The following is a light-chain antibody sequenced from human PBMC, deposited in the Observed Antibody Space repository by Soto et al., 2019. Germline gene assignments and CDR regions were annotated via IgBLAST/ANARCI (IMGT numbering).Light chain of an antibody. V-gene: IGKV3-20*01. Sequence: EIVLTQSPGTLSLSPGERATLSCRASQSVRSSYLAWYQQNRGQAPRLLIYGASSRATGISDRFSGSGSGTNFTLTIIRLEPEDFAVYYCQQYGISRWTFGHGTKVEIK. CDR1: QSVRSSY. J-gene: IGKJ1*01. CDR2: GAS. CDR3: QQYGISRWT.